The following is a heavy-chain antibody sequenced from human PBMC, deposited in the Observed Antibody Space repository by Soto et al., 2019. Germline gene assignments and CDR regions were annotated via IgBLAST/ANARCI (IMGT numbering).Heavy chain of an antibody. CDR2: INHSGST. D-gene: IGHD1-26*01. Sequence: QVQLQQWGAGLLKPSESLSLTCAVYGASFSGYYWSWIRQPPGKGLEWIGEINHSGSTNYNPSLKSRVTISVDTSMNQFSLKLSSVTAADTAVYYCARGRLGGAADWGQGTLVTVSS. J-gene: IGHJ4*02. CDR3: ARGRLGGAAD. V-gene: IGHV4-34*01. CDR1: GASFSGYY.